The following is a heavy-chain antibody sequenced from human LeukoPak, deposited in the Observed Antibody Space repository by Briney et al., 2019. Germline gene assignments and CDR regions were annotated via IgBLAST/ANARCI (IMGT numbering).Heavy chain of an antibody. D-gene: IGHD6-19*01. J-gene: IGHJ4*02. CDR3: ARVSSGRAVAGHYFDY. V-gene: IGHV3-23*01. CDR1: GFTFATYA. CDR2: ITGSGRTT. Sequence: GGSLRLSCAASGFTFATYAMSWVRQAPGKGLKWVSGITGSGRTTYYADPVKGRFTISRDNSKNTLYLQMNSLRAEDTAVYYCARVSSGRAVAGHYFDYWGQGTLVTVSS.